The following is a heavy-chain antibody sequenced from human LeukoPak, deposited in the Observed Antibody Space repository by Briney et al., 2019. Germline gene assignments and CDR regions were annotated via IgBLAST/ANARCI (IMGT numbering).Heavy chain of an antibody. CDR1: GFTISSYA. J-gene: IGHJ4*02. CDR3: AKLYYDFWSGYWY. D-gene: IGHD3-3*01. V-gene: IGHV3-23*01. Sequence: PGGSLRLSCAASGFTISSYAMSWVRQAPGKGLEWVSAISGSGGSTYYADSVKGRFTISRDNSKNTLYLQMNSLRAEDTAVYYCAKLYYDFWSGYWYWGQGTLVTISS. CDR2: ISGSGGST.